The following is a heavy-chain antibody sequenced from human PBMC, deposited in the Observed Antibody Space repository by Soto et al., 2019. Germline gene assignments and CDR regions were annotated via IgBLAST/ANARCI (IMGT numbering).Heavy chain of an antibody. V-gene: IGHV4-30-4*01. Sequence: SETLSLTCTVSGDSIRSNNNYWSWIRQPPGGGLEWIGFISYSGSTYYNPSLKSRVTISVDTSKNQFSLKLSSVTAADTAVYYCARPNCGGDCYYAFDILGQGTMVT. CDR2: ISYSGST. CDR3: ARPNCGGDCYYAFDI. D-gene: IGHD2-21*02. CDR1: GDSIRSNNNY. J-gene: IGHJ3*02.